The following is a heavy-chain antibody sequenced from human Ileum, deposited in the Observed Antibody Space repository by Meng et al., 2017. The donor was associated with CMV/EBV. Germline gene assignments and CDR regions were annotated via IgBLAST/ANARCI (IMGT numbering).Heavy chain of an antibody. CDR3: GSWYFDY. V-gene: IGHV6-1*01. J-gene: IGHJ4*02. CDR2: TYYRSKWYH. Sequence: SETLSLTCAISGDNVSSNGAACHWIRQSPSRGLEWLGKTYYRSKWYHDYAVSLKSRITINSDTSKNQFFLLLNSVTPEDTAVYYCGSWYFDYWGQGTLVTVSS. CDR1: GDNVSSNGAA.